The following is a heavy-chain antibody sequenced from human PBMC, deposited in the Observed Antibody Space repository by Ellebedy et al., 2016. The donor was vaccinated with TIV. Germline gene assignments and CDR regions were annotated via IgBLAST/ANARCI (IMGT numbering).Heavy chain of an antibody. V-gene: IGHV3-15*01. CDR1: GFDFTNAW. J-gene: IGHJ4*02. D-gene: IGHD2-2*01. CDR2: IKSKGSGGTT. CDR3: SWEAPAAVLAF. Sequence: PGGSLRLSCAASGFDFTNAWMSWVRQAPGKGREWVGRIKSKGSGGTTDFDAPVKGRFTISRDDSKNTLYLQMNSLKIEDTAVYNCSWEAPAAVLAFWGQGIPVTVSS.